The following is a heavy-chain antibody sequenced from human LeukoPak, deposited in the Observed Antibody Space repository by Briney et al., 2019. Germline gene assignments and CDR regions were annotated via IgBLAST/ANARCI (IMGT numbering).Heavy chain of an antibody. CDR1: GYTFNSYD. CDR3: ARVSHYYGSEIEY. Sequence: ASVKVSCKASGYTFNSYDITWVRQATGQGLEWMGWISAYNGNTNYAQKVQGRVTMTTDTSTSTAYMELRSLRSDDTAVYYCARVSHYYGSEIEYWGQGTLVTVSS. V-gene: IGHV1-18*01. CDR2: ISAYNGNT. J-gene: IGHJ4*02. D-gene: IGHD3-10*01.